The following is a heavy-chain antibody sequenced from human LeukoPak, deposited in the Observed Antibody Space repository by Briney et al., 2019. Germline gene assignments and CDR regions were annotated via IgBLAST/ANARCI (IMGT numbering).Heavy chain of an antibody. D-gene: IGHD3-3*01. CDR1: GGSISSYY. V-gene: IGHV4-59*01. Sequence: SETLSLTCTVSGGSISSYYWGWIRQAPGKGLEWIGYIYYSGSTNYNPSLKSRVTISVDTSKNQFSLKLSSVTAADTAVFYCARVASGYDVFDIWGQGTMVTVSS. CDR2: IYYSGST. J-gene: IGHJ3*02. CDR3: ARVASGYDVFDI.